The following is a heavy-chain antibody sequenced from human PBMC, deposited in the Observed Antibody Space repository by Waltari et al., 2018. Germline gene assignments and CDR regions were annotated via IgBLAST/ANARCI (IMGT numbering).Heavy chain of an antibody. CDR2: ISDRGVIT. CDR3: ARHLYSIDYLELAK. CDR1: GFNFISYA. J-gene: IGHJ4*02. D-gene: IGHD3-22*01. V-gene: IGHV3-23*01. Sequence: EEHLLESGGGLAQPGGSLRLSCAASGFNFISYAMSWVRQAPGKGLEWVSSISDRGVITKYADSVKGRFTVSRDNSKNTVFLHLNSLRAEDTAIYYCARHLYSIDYLELAKWGQGTLVTVSS.